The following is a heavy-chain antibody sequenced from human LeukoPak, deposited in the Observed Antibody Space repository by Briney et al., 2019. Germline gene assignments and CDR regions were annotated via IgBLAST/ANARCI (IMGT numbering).Heavy chain of an antibody. CDR1: AFTFSSYA. Sequence: GGSLRLSCAASAFTFSSYAMHWVRQAPGKGLEWVAVISYDGSNKYYADSVKGRFTISRDNSKNTLYLQMNSLRAEDTAVYYCARLGGANSRPRFWGQGTLVTVSS. J-gene: IGHJ4*02. CDR2: ISYDGSNK. V-gene: IGHV3-30*04. D-gene: IGHD1-26*01. CDR3: ARLGGANSRPRF.